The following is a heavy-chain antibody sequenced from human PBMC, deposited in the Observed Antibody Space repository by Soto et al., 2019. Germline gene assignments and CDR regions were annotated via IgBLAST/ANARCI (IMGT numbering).Heavy chain of an antibody. V-gene: IGHV4-4*07. CDR1: GGSIISYY. D-gene: IGHD2-2*01. CDR2: IYTSGST. J-gene: IGHJ5*02. Sequence: SETLSLTCTFSGGSIISYYWSWIRQPAGKGLEWIGRIYTSGSTNYNPSLKSRVTMSVDTSKNQFSLKLSSVTAADTAVYYCARVLVPRYCSSTSCSNWFDPWGQGTLVTVSS. CDR3: ARVLVPRYCSSTSCSNWFDP.